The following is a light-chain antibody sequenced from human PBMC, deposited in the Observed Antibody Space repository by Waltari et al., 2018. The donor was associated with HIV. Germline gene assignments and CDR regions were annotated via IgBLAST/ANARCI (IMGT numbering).Light chain of an antibody. J-gene: IGLJ2*01. CDR3: ATWDDTMSVV. CDR1: PSNIGGNR. Sequence: SLLTQSPSVSGAPGQRVHISCSGGPSNIGGNRVILYRQLPGTAPILLIYNNDQRPSSVPVRFSGSKSATSASLVISGLQSDDEADYYCATWDDTMSVVFGGGTRLTVL. V-gene: IGLV1-44*01. CDR2: NND.